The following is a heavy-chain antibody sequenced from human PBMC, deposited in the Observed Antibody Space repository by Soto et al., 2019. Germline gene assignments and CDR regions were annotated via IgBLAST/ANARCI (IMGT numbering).Heavy chain of an antibody. V-gene: IGHV1-8*01. J-gene: IGHJ4*02. CDR3: ATTRTGGIAARPDGFDY. CDR2: MNPNSGNT. Sequence: QVQLVQSGAEVKKPGASVKVSCKASGYTFTSYDINWVRQATGQGLEWMGWMNPNSGNTGYAQKFQGRVTMTRNTSISTAYMELSSLRSEDTAVYYCATTRTGGIAARPDGFDYWGQGTLVTVSS. D-gene: IGHD6-6*01. CDR1: GYTFTSYD.